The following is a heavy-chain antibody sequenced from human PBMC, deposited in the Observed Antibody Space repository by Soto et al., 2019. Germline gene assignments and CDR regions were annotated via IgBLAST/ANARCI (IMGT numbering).Heavy chain of an antibody. V-gene: IGHV3-23*01. CDR2: ISNSGGNT. J-gene: IGHJ5*02. Sequence: PGGSPRLSCAASGFPFSSYAMSWVRQAPGKGLEWVSAISNSGGNTYYKDSVKGRFTISRDNSKNTLYLQMNSLRAEDTAVYFCAKDDVAYSSSRGRLGSFDPWGQGTLVTVSS. CDR1: GFPFSSYA. CDR3: AKDDVAYSSSRGRLGSFDP. D-gene: IGHD6-19*01.